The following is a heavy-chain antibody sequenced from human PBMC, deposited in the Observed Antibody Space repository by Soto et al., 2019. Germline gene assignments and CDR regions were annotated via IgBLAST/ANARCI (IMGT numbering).Heavy chain of an antibody. Sequence: QVQLVQSGAEVKKPGASVKVSCKASGYTFTSYGISWVRQAPGQGLEWMGWISAYNGNTNYAQKLQGRVTMTTDTSTSKAYMELRSLRSDDTAVYYCARDDFLSGYYDSSGYSSPFDYWGQGTLVTVSS. CDR3: ARDDFLSGYYDSSGYSSPFDY. CDR1: GYTFTSYG. D-gene: IGHD3-22*01. V-gene: IGHV1-18*04. CDR2: ISAYNGNT. J-gene: IGHJ4*02.